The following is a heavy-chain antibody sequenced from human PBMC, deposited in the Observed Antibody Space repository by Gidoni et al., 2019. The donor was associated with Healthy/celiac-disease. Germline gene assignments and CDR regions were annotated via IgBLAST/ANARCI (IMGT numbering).Heavy chain of an antibody. Sequence: QITLKESGPTLVKPTQPLTLTCTFSGFSLSTSGVGVGWFRQHPGKALEWLELIYWDDDKRYSPSLKSRLNITKDKSKNQVVLTMTNMDPVETATDYCAHHGNTGAFDIWGQGTMVTVSS. CDR1: GFSLSTSGVG. CDR2: IYWDDDK. V-gene: IGHV2-5*02. J-gene: IGHJ3*02. CDR3: AHHGNTGAFDI.